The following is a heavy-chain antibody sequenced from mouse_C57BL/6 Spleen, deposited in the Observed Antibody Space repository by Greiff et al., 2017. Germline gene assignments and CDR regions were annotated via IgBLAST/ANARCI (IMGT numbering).Heavy chain of an antibody. Sequence: QVQLQQPGAELVMPGASVKLSCKASGYTFTSYWMHWVKQRPGQGLEWIGEIDPSDSYTNYNQKFKGKSTLTVDKSSSTAYMQLSSLTSEDSAVYYCARLQTAQATRGYFDVWGTGTTVTVSS. CDR3: ARLQTAQATRGYFDV. V-gene: IGHV1-69*01. J-gene: IGHJ1*03. CDR2: IDPSDSYT. CDR1: GYTFTSYW. D-gene: IGHD3-2*02.